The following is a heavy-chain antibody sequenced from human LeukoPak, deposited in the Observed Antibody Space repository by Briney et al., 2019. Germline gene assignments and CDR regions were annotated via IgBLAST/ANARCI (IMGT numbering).Heavy chain of an antibody. J-gene: IGHJ5*02. D-gene: IGHD3-10*01. CDR3: ARGLSMVRGVILYNWFDP. Sequence: ASVKVSCKASGYTFTSYDINWVRQATGQGLEWMGWMNPNSGNTGYAQKFQGRVTMTRNTSISTAYMELSSLRSEDTAVYYCARGLSMVRGVILYNWFDPWGQGTLVTVSS. CDR2: MNPNSGNT. V-gene: IGHV1-8*01. CDR1: GYTFTSYD.